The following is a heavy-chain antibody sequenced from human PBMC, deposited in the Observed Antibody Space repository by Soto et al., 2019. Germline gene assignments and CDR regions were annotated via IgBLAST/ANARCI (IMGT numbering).Heavy chain of an antibody. V-gene: IGHV1-69*13. D-gene: IGHD3-10*02. CDR2: IIPIFRSS. CDR1: GWAFTDYA. CDR3: AKDVGFQQHLFVFDL. Sequence: SVKGSCKASGWAFTDYAFSLVRQAPGQGLEWMGGIIPIFRSSNFAQKFQGRLTIFADASAGTAYMELSSLRSDDTAIYYCAKDVGFQQHLFVFDLWGQGTLVTGSS. J-gene: IGHJ4*02.